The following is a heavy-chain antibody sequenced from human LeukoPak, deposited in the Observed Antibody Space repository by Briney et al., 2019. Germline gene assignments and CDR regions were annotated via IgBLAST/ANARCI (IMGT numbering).Heavy chain of an antibody. CDR1: GFNFDDYA. D-gene: IGHD6-19*01. CDR2: ISGDGGST. Sequence: GGSLRLSCAAPGFNFDDYAIHWVRQAPGKGLEWVSLISGDGGSTFYADSVRGRFTISRDNSRNSLYLQMSSLRSEDTALYFCARESDSSGWYDYWGQGTLVTVSS. J-gene: IGHJ4*02. CDR3: ARESDSSGWYDY. V-gene: IGHV3-43*02.